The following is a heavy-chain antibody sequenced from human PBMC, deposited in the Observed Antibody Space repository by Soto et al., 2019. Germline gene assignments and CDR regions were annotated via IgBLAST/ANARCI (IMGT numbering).Heavy chain of an antibody. D-gene: IGHD1-26*01. V-gene: IGHV3-74*01. CDR2: IDNAGSSA. CDR1: GFTFSIYW. J-gene: IGHJ6*02. CDR3: TGVGGSVSGMDV. Sequence: GSLRLSCAASGFTFSIYWMHWVRQAPGKGPVWVSRIDNAGSSARYADSVKGRFTISRDNAKNTVYLQMNSLRAEDTAVYYCTGVGGSVSGMDVWGQGTTVTVSS.